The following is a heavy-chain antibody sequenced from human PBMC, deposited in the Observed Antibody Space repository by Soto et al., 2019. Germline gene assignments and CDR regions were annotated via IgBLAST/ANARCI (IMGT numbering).Heavy chain of an antibody. CDR2: IFYSGST. CDR1: GGSISSYY. CDR3: ASMIGDPVLSFDS. D-gene: IGHD3-10*02. V-gene: IGHV4-59*01. Sequence: QVQLQESGPGLVKPSETLSLTCTVSGGSISSYYWSWIRQPPGKGLEWIGFIFYSGSTSYNPSLKSRVTISIDPSEYQFSLKLNSVTAADTAVYYCASMIGDPVLSFDSWGQGNLVAVSS. J-gene: IGHJ5*01.